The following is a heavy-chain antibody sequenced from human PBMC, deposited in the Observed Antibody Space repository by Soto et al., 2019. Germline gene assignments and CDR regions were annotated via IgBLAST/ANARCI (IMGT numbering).Heavy chain of an antibody. CDR3: ARSAIATHWFFDL. J-gene: IGHJ2*01. V-gene: IGHV4-39*01. CDR2: IYYTGYT. Sequence: SETLSLTCSVSGGPISSSSYYWCWLRQAPGKGLEWLATIYYTGYTYHDPCLKSHVPISVDTSKDQFSLELTSVTAADTALYYCARSAIATHWFFDLWGRGTLVTVSS. CDR1: GGPISSSSYY. D-gene: IGHD5-18*01.